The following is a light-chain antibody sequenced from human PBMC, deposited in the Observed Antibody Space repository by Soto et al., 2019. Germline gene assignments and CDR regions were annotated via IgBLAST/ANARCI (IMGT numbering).Light chain of an antibody. J-gene: IGKJ2*01. CDR2: DAS. Sequence: EIVLTQSPGTLSLSPGERATLSCRASQSVRSNHLAWYQQKPGQAPRLLIYDASSRATGIPDRFSGSGSGTEFTLTISRLEPEDFAVYYWQQYGSSPRTFGRGTKLEI. V-gene: IGKV3-20*01. CDR3: QQYGSSPRT. CDR1: QSVRSNH.